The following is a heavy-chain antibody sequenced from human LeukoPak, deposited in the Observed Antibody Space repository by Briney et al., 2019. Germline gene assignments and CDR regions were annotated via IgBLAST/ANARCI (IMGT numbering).Heavy chain of an antibody. V-gene: IGHV3-48*03. CDR3: ARDHVRGQYYGSGSYSPFDY. D-gene: IGHD3-10*01. CDR1: GFTFSSYE. CDR2: ISSSGSTI. Sequence: GGSLRLSCAASGFTFSSYEMNWVRQAPGKGLEWVSYISSSGSTIYYADSVKGRFTISRDNAKNSLYLQMNSLRAEDTAVYYCARDHVRGQYYGSGSYSPFDYWGQGTLVTVSS. J-gene: IGHJ4*02.